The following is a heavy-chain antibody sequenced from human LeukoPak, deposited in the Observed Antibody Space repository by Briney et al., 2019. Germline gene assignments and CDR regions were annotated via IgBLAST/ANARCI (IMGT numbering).Heavy chain of an antibody. CDR2: ISYSGNT. Sequence: SETLSLTCTVSGYSISSGYYWGWIRQPPGKGLEWIGYISYSGNTNYNPSLKSRVTISVDTSKNQFSLQLRSVTAADTAVYFCARDFGDYAFDYWGQGTLVTVSS. D-gene: IGHD3-16*01. J-gene: IGHJ4*02. CDR3: ARDFGDYAFDY. CDR1: GYSISSGYY. V-gene: IGHV4-38-2*02.